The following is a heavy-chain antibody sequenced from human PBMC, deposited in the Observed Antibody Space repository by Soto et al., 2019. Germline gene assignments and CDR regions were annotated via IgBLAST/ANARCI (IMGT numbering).Heavy chain of an antibody. CDR2: ISGSAGST. CDR3: AKGGIYDYVWGSYRYPFDY. V-gene: IGHV3-23*01. CDR1: GFTFSSYA. Sequence: VGSLRLSCAASGFTFSSYAMSWVRQAPGKGLEWVSAISGSAGSTYYADSVKGRFTISRDNSKNTLYLQMKSLRAEDTAVYYCAKGGIYDYVWGSYRYPFDYWGQGTLVTVSS. J-gene: IGHJ4*02. D-gene: IGHD3-16*02.